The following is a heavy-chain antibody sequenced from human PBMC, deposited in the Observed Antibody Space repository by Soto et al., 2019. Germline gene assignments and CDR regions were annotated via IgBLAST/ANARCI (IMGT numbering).Heavy chain of an antibody. CDR2: ISSSGSTI. V-gene: IGHV3-11*01. Sequence: QVQLVESGGGLVKPGGSLRLSCAASGFTFSDYYMSWIRQAPGKGLEWVSYISSSGSTIYYADSVKGRFTISRDNAKNSRDLQMNSLRGEDTAVYYCARGGGRRGWGIVVVPAAMVDYWGQGTLVTVSS. CDR1: GFTFSDYY. J-gene: IGHJ4*02. D-gene: IGHD2-2*01. CDR3: ARGGGRRGWGIVVVPAAMVDY.